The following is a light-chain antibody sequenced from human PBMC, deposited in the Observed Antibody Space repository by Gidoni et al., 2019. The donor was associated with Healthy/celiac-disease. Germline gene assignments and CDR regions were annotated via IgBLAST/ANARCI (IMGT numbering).Light chain of an antibody. J-gene: IGKJ4*01. CDR2: GAS. CDR3: QQYGSSPLT. CDR1: QSVSSSY. V-gene: IGKV3-20*01. Sequence: EIVLTQSPGTLSLSPGERATLSCRASQSVSSSYLAWYQQKPGQAPRLLIYGASSRATGIPDRFSGSGSGPDFPLTLSRLEPEDFAVYYCQQYGSSPLTFGGGTKVEIK.